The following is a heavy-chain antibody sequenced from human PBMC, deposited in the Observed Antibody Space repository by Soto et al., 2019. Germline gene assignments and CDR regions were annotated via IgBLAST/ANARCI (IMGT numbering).Heavy chain of an antibody. V-gene: IGHV1-18*01. J-gene: IGHJ3*02. D-gene: IGHD2-15*01. CDR1: GYTFTSYG. Sequence: QVQLVQSGAEVKKPGASVKVSCKASGYTFTSYGISWVRQAPGQGLEWMGWISAYNGNTNYAQKLQGRVTMTTDTSTSTAYMELRSLRSADTAVYYCARALCSGGSCQSLGAFDIWGQGTMVTVSS. CDR3: ARALCSGGSCQSLGAFDI. CDR2: ISAYNGNT.